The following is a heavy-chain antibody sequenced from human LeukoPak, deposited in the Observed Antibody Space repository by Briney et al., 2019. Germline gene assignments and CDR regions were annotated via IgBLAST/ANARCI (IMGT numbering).Heavy chain of an antibody. D-gene: IGHD6-19*01. V-gene: IGHV3-23*01. CDR3: AKDSTYSSGWPHYFDY. CDR1: GFTFSSYE. J-gene: IGHJ4*02. CDR2: ISGSGGST. Sequence: GGSLRLSCAASGFTFSSYEMNWVRQAPGKGLEWVSAISGSGGSTYYADSVKGRFTISRDNSKNTLYLQMNSLRAEDTAVYYCAKDSTYSSGWPHYFDYWGQGTLVTVSS.